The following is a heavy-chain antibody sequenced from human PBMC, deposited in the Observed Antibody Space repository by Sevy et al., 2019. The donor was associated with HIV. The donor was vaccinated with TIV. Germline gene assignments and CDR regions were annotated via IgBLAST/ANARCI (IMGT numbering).Heavy chain of an antibody. V-gene: IGHV4-39*01. CDR3: AGPRDLAFFS. CDR1: GGSISSSNRY. CDR2: IYYGGTT. J-gene: IGHJ5*02. Sequence: SETLSLTCTVSGGSISSSNRYWGWIRQPPGKGPEGIGSIYYGGTTYYNPALKSRLTMSLATSKNQFSLKLSSVTAADTAEYYCAGPRDLAFFSWGQGTLVTVSS. D-gene: IGHD3-3*02.